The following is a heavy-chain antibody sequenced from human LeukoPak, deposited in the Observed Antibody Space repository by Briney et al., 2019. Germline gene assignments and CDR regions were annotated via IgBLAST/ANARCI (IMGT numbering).Heavy chain of an antibody. J-gene: IGHJ3*02. D-gene: IGHD4-23*01. Sequence: GASVKVSCTASGYTFTSYYMHWVRQAPGQGLEWMGWINPNSGGTNYAQKFQGWVTMTRDTSISTAYMEPSRLRSDDTAVYYCARPTAGGNSSGAFDIWGQGTMVTVSS. CDR3: ARPTAGGNSSGAFDI. CDR1: GYTFTSYY. CDR2: INPNSGGT. V-gene: IGHV1-2*04.